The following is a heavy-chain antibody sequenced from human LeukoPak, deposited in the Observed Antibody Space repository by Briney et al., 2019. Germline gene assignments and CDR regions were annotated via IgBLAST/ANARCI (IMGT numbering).Heavy chain of an antibody. V-gene: IGHV3-49*03. Sequence: PGGSLRLSCTTSGFTFGTHTMHWFRQAPGKGLEWVGFIRSKAYGGTTEYAASVKGRFSISRDDSKSIAYLQMNSLKTEDTAVYYCTRGKGDQGWYWGQGTLVTVSS. J-gene: IGHJ4*02. D-gene: IGHD2-15*01. CDR3: TRGKGDQGWY. CDR1: GFTFGTHT. CDR2: IRSKAYGGTT.